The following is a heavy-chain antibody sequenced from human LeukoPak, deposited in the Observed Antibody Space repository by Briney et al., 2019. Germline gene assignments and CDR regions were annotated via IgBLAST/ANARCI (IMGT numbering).Heavy chain of an antibody. CDR1: GGSFSGYY. J-gene: IGHJ5*02. Sequence: SETLSLTCAVYGGSFSGYYWSWIRQPPGKGLEWMGEINHSVSTNYNPSLKSRVTISVDTSKNQLSLKLSSVTAAATAVYYCARVGDYVWGSYRPNNWFDPWGQGTLVTVSS. CDR2: INHSVST. CDR3: ARVGDYVWGSYRPNNWFDP. V-gene: IGHV4-34*01. D-gene: IGHD3-16*02.